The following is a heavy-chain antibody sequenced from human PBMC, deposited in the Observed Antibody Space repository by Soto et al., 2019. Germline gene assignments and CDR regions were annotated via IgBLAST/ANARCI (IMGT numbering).Heavy chain of an antibody. Sequence: GESLKISCKGSGYSFTSYWIGWVRQMPGKGLEWMGIIYPGDSDTRYSPSFQGQVTISADKSISTAYLQWSSLKASDTTMYYCARSKWDGWQYYYYYYMDVWGKGTTVTVSS. CDR3: ARSKWDGWQYYYYYYMDV. J-gene: IGHJ6*03. CDR1: GYSFTSYW. V-gene: IGHV5-51*01. CDR2: IYPGDSDT. D-gene: IGHD1-26*01.